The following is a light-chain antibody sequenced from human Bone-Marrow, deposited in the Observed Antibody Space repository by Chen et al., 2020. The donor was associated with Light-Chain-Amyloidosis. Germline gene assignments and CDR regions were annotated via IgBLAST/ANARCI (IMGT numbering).Light chain of an antibody. CDR1: DLPTEY. V-gene: IGLV3-25*03. CDR3: QSAESSGTYEVI. J-gene: IGLJ2*01. CDR2: RDT. Sequence: SYELTQPPSVSVSPGQTARITCSGDDLPTEYAYWYQQKPGQAPVLVIHRDTERPSGISERFSGSRSGTTATLTIRGVQAEDEADYHCQSAESSGTYEVIFGGRTKLTVL.